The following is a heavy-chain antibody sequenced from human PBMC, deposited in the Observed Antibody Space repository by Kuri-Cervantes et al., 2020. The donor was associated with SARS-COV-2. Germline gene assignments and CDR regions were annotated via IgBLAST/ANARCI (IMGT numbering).Heavy chain of an antibody. D-gene: IGHD3-3*01. CDR1: GDTFSSYD. CDR3: ATWSGYYYYMDV. Sequence: ASVKVSCKASGDTFSSYDINWVRQATGQGLEWMGWMNPSSGDTKIAQKFQGRVTMTRDTSTDTAYMELSSLRSEDTAVYYCATWSGYYYYMDVWGKGTTVTVSS. V-gene: IGHV1-8*02. J-gene: IGHJ6*03. CDR2: MNPSSGDT.